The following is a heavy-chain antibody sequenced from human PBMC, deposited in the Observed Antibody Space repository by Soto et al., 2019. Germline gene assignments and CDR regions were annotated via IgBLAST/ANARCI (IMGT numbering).Heavy chain of an antibody. CDR3: ARGRYGDY. D-gene: IGHD1-1*01. Sequence: QVHLVQSGAEVKKPGASVKVSCKGSGYGFTTYGITWVRPAPGQGLEWMAWISAHNGNTNYAQKLQGRVTVTRDTSTSTAYMELRSLRSDDTAVYYCARGRYGDYWGQGALVTVSS. J-gene: IGHJ4*02. CDR1: GYGFTTYG. V-gene: IGHV1-18*01. CDR2: ISAHNGNT.